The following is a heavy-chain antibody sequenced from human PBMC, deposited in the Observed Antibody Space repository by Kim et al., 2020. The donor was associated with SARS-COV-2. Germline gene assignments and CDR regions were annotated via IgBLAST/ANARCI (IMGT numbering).Heavy chain of an antibody. CDR2: ISAYNDNT. J-gene: IGHJ6*02. CDR1: GYTFSNYG. D-gene: IGHD3-10*01. CDR3: AREGYYHGSGTYSPPKYYGMDV. V-gene: IGHV1-18*01. Sequence: ASVKVSCKTSGYTFSNYGFGWVRQAPGQGLEWMGWISAYNDNTNYAEKFQGRVFMTTDTATRTAYMDLRSLTSDDTAVYYCAREGYYHGSGTYSPPKYYGMDVWGQGTTVIVSS.